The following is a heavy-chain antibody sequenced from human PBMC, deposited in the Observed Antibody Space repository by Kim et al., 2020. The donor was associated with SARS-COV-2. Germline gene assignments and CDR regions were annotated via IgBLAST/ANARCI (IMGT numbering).Heavy chain of an antibody. D-gene: IGHD3-16*01. V-gene: IGHV4-59*01. J-gene: IGHJ4*02. CDR3: ARELRGSSCYDY. Sequence: SYNPSLKSRVTISVDTSNNQFSLKLTSVTAADAAVYYCARELRGSSCYDYWGQGILVTVSS.